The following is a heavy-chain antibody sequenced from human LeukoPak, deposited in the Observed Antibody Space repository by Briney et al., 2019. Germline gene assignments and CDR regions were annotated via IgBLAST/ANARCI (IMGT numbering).Heavy chain of an antibody. Sequence: GRSLTLSCAASGFTFSSYGMHWVRQAPGKGLEWVAVISYDGSNKYYADSVKGRFTISRDNSKNTLYLQMNSLRAEDTAVYYCSKDPSYDSSGYVVDYWGQGTLVTVSS. CDR1: GFTFSSYG. J-gene: IGHJ4*02. D-gene: IGHD3-22*01. CDR2: ISYDGSNK. V-gene: IGHV3-30*18. CDR3: SKDPSYDSSGYVVDY.